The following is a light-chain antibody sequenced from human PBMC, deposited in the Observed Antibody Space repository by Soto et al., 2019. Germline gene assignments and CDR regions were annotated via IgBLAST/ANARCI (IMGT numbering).Light chain of an antibody. CDR3: QQYNTYSKT. CDR2: DAS. Sequence: DIQMTHSPSTLSASVGDRLTITCRASQSISNWLAWYQQRPGKAPKLMIFDASSLESGVPSRFRGSGSGTEFTLTISSLKPDDFATYYCQQYNTYSKTFGQGTKVDIK. CDR1: QSISNW. V-gene: IGKV1-5*01. J-gene: IGKJ1*01.